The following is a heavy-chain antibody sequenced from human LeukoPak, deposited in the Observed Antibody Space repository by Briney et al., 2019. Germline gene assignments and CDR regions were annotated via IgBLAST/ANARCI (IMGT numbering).Heavy chain of an antibody. J-gene: IGHJ4*02. CDR3: ASGYCSTTSCYVNPYFDY. V-gene: IGHV1-69*13. Sequence: SVKVSCKASGGTFSSYAIHWVRQAPGQGLEWMGGIIRIFSTTNYAQKFQGRVTISADESTNTAYMELSSLRSEDTAVYYCASGYCSTTSCYVNPYFDYWGQGTLVTVSS. CDR1: GGTFSSYA. D-gene: IGHD2-2*03. CDR2: IIRIFSTT.